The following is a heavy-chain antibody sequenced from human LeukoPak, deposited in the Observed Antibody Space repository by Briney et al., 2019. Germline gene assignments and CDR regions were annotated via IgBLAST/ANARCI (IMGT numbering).Heavy chain of an antibody. D-gene: IGHD5-12*01. Sequence: GGSLRLSCAASGFTFSSYDMHWVRQAPGKGLEYVSAISSNGGSTYYANSVKGRFTISRDNSKNTLYLQMGSLRAEDMAVYYCARGRGYSGYDWKYYFDYWGQGTLVTVSS. CDR2: ISSNGGST. V-gene: IGHV3-64*01. J-gene: IGHJ4*02. CDR1: GFTFSSYD. CDR3: ARGRGYSGYDWKYYFDY.